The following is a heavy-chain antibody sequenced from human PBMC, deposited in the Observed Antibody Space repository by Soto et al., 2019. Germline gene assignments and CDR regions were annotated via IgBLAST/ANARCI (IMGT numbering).Heavy chain of an antibody. CDR3: ARDLLPPAYYYDSSGPDAFDI. CDR2: ISAYNGNT. Sequence: ASVKVSCKASGYTFTSYGISWVRQAPGQGLEWMGWISAYNGNTNYAQKLQGRVTMTTDTSTSTAYMELRSLRSDDTAVYYCARDLLPPAYYYDSSGPDAFDIWGQGTMLTVSS. V-gene: IGHV1-18*04. D-gene: IGHD3-22*01. J-gene: IGHJ3*02. CDR1: GYTFTSYG.